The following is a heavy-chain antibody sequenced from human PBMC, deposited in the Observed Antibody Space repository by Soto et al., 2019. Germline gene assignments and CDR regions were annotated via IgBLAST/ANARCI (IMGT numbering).Heavy chain of an antibody. CDR3: AREGLITFGGVIAPGDRYYGMDV. D-gene: IGHD3-16*02. CDR1: VFTCSSYE. Sequence: SLKLSCSASVFTCSSYEMNWFRQAPGKWLEWVSYISSSGSTIYYADSVKGRFTISRDNAKNSLYLQMNSLRAEDTAVYYCAREGLITFGGVIAPGDRYYGMDVWGQGTTVTVSS. CDR2: ISSSGSTI. J-gene: IGHJ6*02. V-gene: IGHV3-48*03.